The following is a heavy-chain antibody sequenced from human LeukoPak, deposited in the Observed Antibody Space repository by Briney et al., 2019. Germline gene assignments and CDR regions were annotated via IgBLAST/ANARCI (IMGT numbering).Heavy chain of an antibody. CDR1: GFTFSSYW. D-gene: IGHD3-9*01. V-gene: IGHV3-7*01. CDR3: ASHGRYDILTHYYMDV. Sequence: PGGPLRLSCAASGFTFSSYWMSWVRQAPGKGLEWVANIKQDGSEKYYVDSVKGRFTISRDNAKNSLYLQMNSLRAEDTAVYYCASHGRYDILTHYYMDVWGKGTTVTVSS. J-gene: IGHJ6*03. CDR2: IKQDGSEK.